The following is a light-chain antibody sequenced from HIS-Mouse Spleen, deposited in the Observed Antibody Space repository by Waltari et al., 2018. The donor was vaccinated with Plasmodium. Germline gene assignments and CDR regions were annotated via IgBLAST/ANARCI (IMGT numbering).Light chain of an antibody. J-gene: IGKJ3*01. V-gene: IGKV3-15*01. Sequence: EIVMTQSPATLSVSSGERATLSCWASQSVRSNLAWYQQKPGQPPRPLIYGASTRATGIPARFSGSGSGTEFTLTISSLQSEDFAVYYCQQYNNWSFTFGPGTKVDIK. CDR3: QQYNNWSFT. CDR1: QSVRSN. CDR2: GAS.